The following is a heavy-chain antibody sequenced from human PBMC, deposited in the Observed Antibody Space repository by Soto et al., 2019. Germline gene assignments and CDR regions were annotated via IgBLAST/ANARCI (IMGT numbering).Heavy chain of an antibody. J-gene: IGHJ3*02. Sequence: GGSLRLSCVASGFTFSSYALNWVRQAPGRGLEWVSAISGSCRTTYYADSVKGRFTISRDNSKNTLYLQMNSLRAEDTAVYYCAKDLLQWMVVGHDAFDIWGQGTMVTVSS. V-gene: IGHV3-23*01. D-gene: IGHD6-19*01. CDR2: ISGSCRTT. CDR1: GFTFSSYA. CDR3: AKDLLQWMVVGHDAFDI.